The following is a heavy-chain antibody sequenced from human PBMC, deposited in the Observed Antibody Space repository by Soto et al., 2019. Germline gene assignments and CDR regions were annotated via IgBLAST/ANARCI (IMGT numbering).Heavy chain of an antibody. CDR3: ARANDYGDSNYYFDY. CDR1: GFTFSSYD. Sequence: GGSLRLSCAASGFTFSSYDMHWVRQATGKGLEWVSAIGTAGDTYYPGSVKGRFTISRENAKNSLYLQMNSLRAEDTAVYYCARANDYGDSNYYFDYWGQGTLVTVSS. CDR2: IGTAGDT. D-gene: IGHD4-17*01. V-gene: IGHV3-13*01. J-gene: IGHJ4*02.